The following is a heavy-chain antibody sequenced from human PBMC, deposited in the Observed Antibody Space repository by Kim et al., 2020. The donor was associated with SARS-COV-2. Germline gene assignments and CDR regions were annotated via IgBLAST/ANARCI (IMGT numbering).Heavy chain of an antibody. J-gene: IGHJ6*01. Sequence: SETLSLTCTVTGGSVTSYSYWTWVRQSPGKGLEWIGYIYNNDYANYNPSLESRLTLSVDASKNQFSLRLTSVTAADTAVYYCGRDLAGRRGDGTDVWGPGTRVTVSS. V-gene: IGHV4-59*02. CDR2: IYNNDYA. CDR3: GRDLAGRRGDGTDV. CDR1: GGSVTSYSY.